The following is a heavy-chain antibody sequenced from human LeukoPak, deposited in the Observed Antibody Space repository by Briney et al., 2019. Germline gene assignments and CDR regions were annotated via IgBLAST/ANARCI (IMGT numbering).Heavy chain of an antibody. J-gene: IGHJ3*02. CDR1: GYTFINYY. D-gene: IGHD6-19*01. CDR3: AREAPVAAGSDAFDI. Sequence: ASVKVSCKASGYTFINYYVHWVRQAPGQGLEWMGWISPYNSNTKYAQKLQGRVTMTTDTSTNTAYMEVRSLRSDDTAVYYCAREAPVAAGSDAFDIWGQGTMVTVSS. CDR2: ISPYNSNT. V-gene: IGHV1-18*04.